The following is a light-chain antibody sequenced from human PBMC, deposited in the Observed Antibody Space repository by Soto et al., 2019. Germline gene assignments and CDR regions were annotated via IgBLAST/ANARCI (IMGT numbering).Light chain of an antibody. CDR1: SSDVGGYNY. CDR3: SSYINSSATGV. J-gene: IGLJ1*01. Sequence: QTAIAQPTSRAESPGQSITISCTGTSSDVGGYNYVSWYQQHPGKAPKLMIYDVSNRPSGVSNRFSGSKSGNTASLTISGLQAEDEADYYCSSYINSSATGVFG. V-gene: IGLV2-14*01. CDR2: DVS.